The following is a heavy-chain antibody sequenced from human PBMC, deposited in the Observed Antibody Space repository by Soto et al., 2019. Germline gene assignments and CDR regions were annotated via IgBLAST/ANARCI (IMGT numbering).Heavy chain of an antibody. Sequence: SVKVFCKASGGTFSSYTISWVRQAPGQGLEWMGRIIPILGIANYAQKFQGRVTITADKSTSTAYMELSSLRSEDTAVYYCARTQEQWLTFDPWGQGTLVTVSS. CDR3: ARTQEQWLTFDP. J-gene: IGHJ5*02. CDR2: IIPILGIA. D-gene: IGHD6-19*01. CDR1: GGTFSSYT. V-gene: IGHV1-69*02.